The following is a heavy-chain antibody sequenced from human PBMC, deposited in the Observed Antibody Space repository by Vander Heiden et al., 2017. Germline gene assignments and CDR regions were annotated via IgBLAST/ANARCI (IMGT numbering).Heavy chain of an antibody. CDR2: ISSSSSYI. J-gene: IGHJ4*02. CDR3: AKDSNDYGDYHSPGYFDY. CDR1: RFSFSNYS. V-gene: IGHV3-21*01. Sequence: VQLVESGGGLVKPGGSLRLSCAASRFSFSNYSMNWVRQAPGKGLEWVSSISSSSSYIYYADSVKGRFTISRDNAKNSMYLQLNSLRAEDTAVYYCAKDSNDYGDYHSPGYFDYWGQGTLVTASS. D-gene: IGHD4-17*01.